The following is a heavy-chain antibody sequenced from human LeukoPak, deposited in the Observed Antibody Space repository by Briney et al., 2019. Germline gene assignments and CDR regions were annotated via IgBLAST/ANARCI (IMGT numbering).Heavy chain of an antibody. CDR3: ARDSSDIRGLIAH. V-gene: IGHV1-69*13. CDR2: ITPLFGTG. D-gene: IGHD3-10*01. Sequence: SVRVSCKASGGSFSKYTLNWVRQRPGQGLEWMGGITPLFGTGKYAQKFQGRVTITADESASTAYMELSRLASEDTAVYYCARDSSDIRGLIAHWGQGILVTVSS. J-gene: IGHJ1*01. CDR1: GGSFSKYT.